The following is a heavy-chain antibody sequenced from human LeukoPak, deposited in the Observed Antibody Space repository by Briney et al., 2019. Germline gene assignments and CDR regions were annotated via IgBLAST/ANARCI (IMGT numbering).Heavy chain of an antibody. V-gene: IGHV4-4*07. D-gene: IGHD3-22*01. CDR3: ASRYYDSSGLDY. CDR2: IYSRGST. J-gene: IGHJ4*02. CDR1: GGSISNDY. Sequence: PSETLSLTCTVSGGSISNDYWSWIRQAAGKELEWIGRIYSRGSTNYNPSLKSRVTISLDKSKKQFSLNLNSVTAADTAVYYCASRYYDSSGLDYWGQGTLVTVSS.